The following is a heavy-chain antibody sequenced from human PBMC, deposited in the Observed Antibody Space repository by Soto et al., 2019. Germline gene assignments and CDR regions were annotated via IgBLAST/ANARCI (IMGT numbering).Heavy chain of an antibody. CDR2: IKQEGSEK. J-gene: IGHJ4*02. CDR3: TRVLTGAFDY. CDR1: GFTFSSYW. Sequence: EVQLVESGGGLAQPGGSLRLSCAASGFTFSSYWMSWVRQAPGKGREWVANIKQEGSEKYYVDSVKGRFTISRDNAKNSLYLQMNSLRAEDTAVYYWTRVLTGAFDYGGQGALVTVSS. V-gene: IGHV3-7*01. D-gene: IGHD3-9*01.